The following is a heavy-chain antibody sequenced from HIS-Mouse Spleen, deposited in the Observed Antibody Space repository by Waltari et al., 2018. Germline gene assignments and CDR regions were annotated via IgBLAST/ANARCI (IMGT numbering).Heavy chain of an antibody. CDR3: AKDQANWGFAFDI. J-gene: IGHJ3*02. V-gene: IGHV3-23*01. CDR2: ISGSGGST. Sequence: EVQLLESGGGLVQPGGCLRLSCSASGFTFSSYAMSWVRQAPGKGLEWVSAISGSGGSTYYADSVKGRFTISRDNSKNTLYLQMNSLRAEDTAVYYCAKDQANWGFAFDIWGQGTMVTVSS. D-gene: IGHD7-27*01. CDR1: GFTFSSYA.